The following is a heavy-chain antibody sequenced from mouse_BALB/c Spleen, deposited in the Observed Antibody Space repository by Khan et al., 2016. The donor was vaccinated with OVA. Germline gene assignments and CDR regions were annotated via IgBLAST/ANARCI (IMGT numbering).Heavy chain of an antibody. V-gene: IGHV1S132*01. J-gene: IGHJ2*01. CDR3: AREGALYYFDY. CDR2: IYPGTDNT. CDR1: GYTFTSYW. D-gene: IGHD3-1*01. Sequence: QVQLQQPGAELVRPGTSVRLSCKTSGYTFTSYWIHWVKQRSGQGLEWIAMIYPGTDNTYYNEKFKDKATLTADKSSSTAYLQLSSLKSEDSAVFFCAREGALYYFDYWGQGTTLTVSS.